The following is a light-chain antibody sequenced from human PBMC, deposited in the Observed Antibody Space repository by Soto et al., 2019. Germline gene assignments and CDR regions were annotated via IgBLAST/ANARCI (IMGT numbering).Light chain of an antibody. J-gene: IGLJ3*02. V-gene: IGLV2-14*01. CDR3: SSYTTSSTQV. CDR2: EVS. CDR1: SSDVGGYNY. Sequence: QSALTQPASVSGSPGQSITISCTGTSSDVGGYNYVSWYQQHPGKVPKLILYEVSNRPSGVSNRFSGSKSGNTASLAISGLQAEDEADYYCSSYTTSSTQVFGGGTKLT.